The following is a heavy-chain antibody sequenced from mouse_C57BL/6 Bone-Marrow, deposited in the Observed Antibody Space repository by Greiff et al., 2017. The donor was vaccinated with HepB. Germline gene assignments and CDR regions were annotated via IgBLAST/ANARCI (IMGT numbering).Heavy chain of an antibody. J-gene: IGHJ3*01. CDR1: GYTFTSYW. CDR3: ARSGLRRRGFAY. D-gene: IGHD2-4*01. CDR2: INPSNGGT. V-gene: IGHV1-53*01. Sequence: VQLQQPGTELVKPGASVKLSCKASGYTFTSYWMHWVKQRPGQGLEWIGNINPSNGGTNYNEKFKSKATLTVDKASSTAYMQLSSLTSEDSAVYYCARSGLRRRGFAYWGQGTLVTVSA.